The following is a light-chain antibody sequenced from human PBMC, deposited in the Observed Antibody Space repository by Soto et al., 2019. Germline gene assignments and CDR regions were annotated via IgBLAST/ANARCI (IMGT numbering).Light chain of an antibody. CDR3: QQYNNWPPWT. CDR1: QSISNN. V-gene: IGKV3-15*01. J-gene: IGKJ1*01. Sequence: VMTQSPATLSVSPGERATLSCRASQSISNNLAWYQQRPGQAPRLLIYDASTRATGVPARFRGGGSGTDFTLTISGLQSEDFAVYYCQQYNNWPPWTFGQGTEVEIK. CDR2: DAS.